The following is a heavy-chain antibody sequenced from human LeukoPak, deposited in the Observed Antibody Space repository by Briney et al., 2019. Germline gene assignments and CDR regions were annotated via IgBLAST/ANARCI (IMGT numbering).Heavy chain of an antibody. D-gene: IGHD5-18*01. V-gene: IGHV5-51*01. CDR3: ARHSLVDTAMVEFDY. Sequence: GESLKISRKGSGYSFTSYWIGWVRQMPGNGLEWMGIIYPGDSDTRYSPSFQGRVTISADKSISTAYLQWSSLKASDTAMYYCARHSLVDTAMVEFDYWGQGTLVTVSS. CDR1: GYSFTSYW. J-gene: IGHJ4*02. CDR2: IYPGDSDT.